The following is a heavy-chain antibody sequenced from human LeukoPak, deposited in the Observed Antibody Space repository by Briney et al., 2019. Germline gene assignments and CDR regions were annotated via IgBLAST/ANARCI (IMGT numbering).Heavy chain of an antibody. J-gene: IGHJ6*03. Sequence: ASVKVSCKASGYTFTGYYMHWVRQAPGQGLEWMGRINPNSGGTNYAQKFQGRVTMTRDTSISTAYMELSRLRSDDTAVYYCARFGFGELSHYYYYYMDVWGKGTTVTVSS. CDR2: INPNSGGT. D-gene: IGHD3-10*01. CDR1: GYTFTGYY. V-gene: IGHV1-2*06. CDR3: ARFGFGELSHYYYYYMDV.